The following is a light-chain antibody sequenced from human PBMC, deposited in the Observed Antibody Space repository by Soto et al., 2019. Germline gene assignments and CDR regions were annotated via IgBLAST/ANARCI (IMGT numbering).Light chain of an antibody. J-gene: IGLJ1*01. V-gene: IGLV2-11*01. Sequence: QSALTQPRSVSGSPGQSVTISCTGTSSEVGGHNYVSWYQQYPGKAPKLLLSSVSKRPSGVPDRFSGSKSGNTASLTISGLQAEDEADYYCCSYAGSYTYVFGTGTKLTVL. CDR3: CSYAGSYTYV. CDR1: SSEVGGHNY. CDR2: SVS.